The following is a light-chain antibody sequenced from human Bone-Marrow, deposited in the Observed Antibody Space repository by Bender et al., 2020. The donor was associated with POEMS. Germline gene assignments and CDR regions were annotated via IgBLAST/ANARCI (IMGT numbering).Light chain of an antibody. V-gene: IGLV3-1*01. CDR1: KLGSKY. Sequence: SFELTQPPSVSVSPGQTATITCSGDKLGSKYACWYQQKAGQSPVLVIYQDTKRPSGIPERFSGSISGTTVTLTINSVQAEDEADYYCQAADTRGTNVVFGAGTKLTVL. CDR2: QDT. J-gene: IGLJ2*01. CDR3: QAADTRGTNVV.